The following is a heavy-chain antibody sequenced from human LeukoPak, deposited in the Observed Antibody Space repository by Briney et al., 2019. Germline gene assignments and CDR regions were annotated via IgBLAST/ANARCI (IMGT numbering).Heavy chain of an antibody. CDR3: ARACIGYSYGFFYWFDP. CDR2: INHSGST. Sequence: SETLSLTCAVYGGSFSGYYWSWIRQPPGKGLERIGEINHSGSTNYNPSLKSRVTISVDTSKNQFSLRLSSVTAADTAVYYCARACIGYSYGFFYWFDPWGQGTLVTVSS. CDR1: GGSFSGYY. D-gene: IGHD5-18*01. V-gene: IGHV4-34*01. J-gene: IGHJ5*02.